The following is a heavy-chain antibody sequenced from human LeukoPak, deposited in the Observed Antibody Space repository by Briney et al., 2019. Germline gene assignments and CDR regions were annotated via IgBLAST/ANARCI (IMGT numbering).Heavy chain of an antibody. CDR3: ARPYYYDSRIDP. J-gene: IGHJ5*02. CDR1: GGSISSGDYY. CDR2: MYYSGST. D-gene: IGHD3-22*01. V-gene: IGHV4-30-4*01. Sequence: SQTLFLTCTVSGGSISSGDYYWSWVRQPPGKGLEWIAYMYYSGSTYYNPSLKSRVTMSADTSKNQLSLKLSSVTAADTAVYYCARPYYYDSRIDPWGQGILVTVSS.